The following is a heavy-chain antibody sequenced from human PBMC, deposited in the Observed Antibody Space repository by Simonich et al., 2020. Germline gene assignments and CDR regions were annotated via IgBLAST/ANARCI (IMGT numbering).Heavy chain of an antibody. CDR2: ISGSGGST. CDR1: GFTFSSYA. D-gene: IGHD3-22*01. CDR3: AKDLGERITMIVVVIDAFDI. Sequence: GGGLVQPGGSLRLSSAASGFTFSSYAMSWVRQAPGKVLEWVSAISGSGGSTYYADSGKGRSTISRDNSKNTLYLQMNSLRAEDTAVYYCAKDLGERITMIVVVIDAFDIWGQGTMVTVSS. J-gene: IGHJ3*02. V-gene: IGHV3-23*01.